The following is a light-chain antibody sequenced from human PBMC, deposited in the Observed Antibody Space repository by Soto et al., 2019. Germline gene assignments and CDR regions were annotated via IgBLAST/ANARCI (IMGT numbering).Light chain of an antibody. CDR2: GAS. CDR1: QSVSSN. CDR3: QQYKNCPIT. V-gene: IGKV3-15*01. Sequence: EIVMTQSPATLSVSPGERATLSCRASQSVSSNLAWYQQKPGQAPRLLIYGASTRATGIPARFSGSGSGTEFTITISSLQSEDFAVYYCQQYKNCPITFGQGTKVDIK. J-gene: IGKJ1*01.